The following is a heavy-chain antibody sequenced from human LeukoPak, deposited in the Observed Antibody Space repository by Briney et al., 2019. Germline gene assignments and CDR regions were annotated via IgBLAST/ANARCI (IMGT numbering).Heavy chain of an antibody. CDR2: INPNSGGT. CDR1: GYTFTGYY. V-gene: IGHV1-2*02. CDR3: ARGIGYSYGHAFDI. D-gene: IGHD5-18*01. Sequence: GASVKVSCKASGYTFTGYYMHWVRQAPGQGLEWMGWINPNSGGTNYAQKFQGRVTMTRDTSISTAYMELSRLRSDDTAVYYCARGIGYSYGHAFDIWGQGTMVTVSS. J-gene: IGHJ3*02.